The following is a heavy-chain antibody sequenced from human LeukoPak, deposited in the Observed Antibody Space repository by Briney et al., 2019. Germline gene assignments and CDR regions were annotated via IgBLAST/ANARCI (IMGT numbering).Heavy chain of an antibody. J-gene: IGHJ3*02. CDR2: ISGSGGTT. Sequence: GGSRRLSCAASGFSFSSYAMSWVRQAPGKGLEWVSAISGSGGTTYYADSVKGRFTISRDNSKNTLYLQMNSLRAEDTAVYYCAKAGRGYSSSLKGSFDIWGQGTMVTVSS. CDR3: AKAGRGYSSSLKGSFDI. V-gene: IGHV3-23*01. D-gene: IGHD3-22*01. CDR1: GFSFSSYA.